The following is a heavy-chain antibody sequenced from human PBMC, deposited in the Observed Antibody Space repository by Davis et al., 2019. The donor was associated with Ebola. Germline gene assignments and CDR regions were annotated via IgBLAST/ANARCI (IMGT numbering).Heavy chain of an antibody. D-gene: IGHD4-11*01. Sequence: MPSETLSLTCAVYGGSFSGYYWSWIRQPPGKGLEWIGEINHSGSTNYNPSLKSRVTISVDTSKNQFSLKLSSVTAADTAVYYCARGFYSNYIRDWFDPWGQGTLVTVSS. CDR3: ARGFYSNYIRDWFDP. CDR1: GGSFSGYY. J-gene: IGHJ5*02. V-gene: IGHV4-34*01. CDR2: INHSGST.